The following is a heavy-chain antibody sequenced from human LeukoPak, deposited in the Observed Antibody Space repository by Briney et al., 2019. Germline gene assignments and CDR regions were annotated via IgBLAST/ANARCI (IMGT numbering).Heavy chain of an antibody. CDR1: RFTFSSYA. D-gene: IGHD3-10*01. J-gene: IGHJ4*02. CDR3: AKNMVRGVIMSSSFDY. V-gene: IGHV3-23*01. Sequence: GGSLRLSCAASRFTFSSYAMSWVRQAPGKGLEWVSGISGSGGSTYYADSVKGRFTISRDNSKNTLYLQMNSLRAEDTAVYYCAKNMVRGVIMSSSFDYWGQGTLVTVSS. CDR2: ISGSGGST.